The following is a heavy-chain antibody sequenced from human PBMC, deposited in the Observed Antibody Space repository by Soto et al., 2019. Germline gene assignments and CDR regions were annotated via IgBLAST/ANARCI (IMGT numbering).Heavy chain of an antibody. CDR1: GFSLSTSAAG. V-gene: IGHV2-5*02. CDR3: AHRRGYCSGGSYYGFDY. Sequence: QITLKESGPTLVKPTQTLTLTCTFSGFSLSTSAAGVGCIRQPPGTARELLALIYWDDDKRYSPSLKSRLTSTKDTSQNRSVLTRTNMDPVHTATYYCAHRRGYCSGGSYYGFDYWGQGTLGTVSS. J-gene: IGHJ4*02. D-gene: IGHD2-15*01. CDR2: IYWDDDK.